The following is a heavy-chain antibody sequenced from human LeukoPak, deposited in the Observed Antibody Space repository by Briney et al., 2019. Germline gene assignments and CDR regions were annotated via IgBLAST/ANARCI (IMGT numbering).Heavy chain of an antibody. J-gene: IGHJ4*02. CDR2: IYYSGST. CDR3: ARHTRGWSIDY. V-gene: IGHV4-39*01. Sequence: SETLSLTCTVSGGSISSSSYYWGWIRQPPGKGLEWIGSIYYSGSTHNNPSLKSRVIISVDTSKNQFSLRLSSVTAADTAVYYCARHTRGWSIDYWGQGTLVTVSS. D-gene: IGHD6-19*01. CDR1: GGSISSSSYY.